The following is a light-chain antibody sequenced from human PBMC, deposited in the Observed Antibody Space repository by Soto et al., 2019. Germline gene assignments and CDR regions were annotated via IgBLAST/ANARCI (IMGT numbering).Light chain of an antibody. V-gene: IGKV1-5*01. CDR3: QQYSDSSGA. J-gene: IGKJ1*01. CDR2: DAS. CDR1: QSIGTW. Sequence: DIQVTQSPSTLSASVGDRVTITCGASQSIGTWLAWYQQKPGKAPKLLIFDASTLESGVPSRFIGSGSVTDFTLTISSLQPDDLATYYCQQYSDSSGAFGQGTK.